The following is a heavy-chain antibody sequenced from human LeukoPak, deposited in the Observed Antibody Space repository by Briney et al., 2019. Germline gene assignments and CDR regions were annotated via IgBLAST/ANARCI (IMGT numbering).Heavy chain of an antibody. CDR1: GYTFTSYD. CDR2: MNPNSGNT. CDR3: ARGRESSSWYNY. D-gene: IGHD6-13*01. V-gene: IGHV1-8*01. Sequence: ASVTVSCKASGYTFTSYDINWVRQATGQGLEWMGWMNPNSGNTGYAQKFQGRVTMTRNTSISTAYMELSSLRSEDTAVYYCARGRESSSWYNYWGQGTLVTVSS. J-gene: IGHJ4*02.